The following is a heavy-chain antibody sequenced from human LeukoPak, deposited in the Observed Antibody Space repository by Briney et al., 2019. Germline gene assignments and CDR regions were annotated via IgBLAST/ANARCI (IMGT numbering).Heavy chain of an antibody. J-gene: IGHJ3*02. CDR2: IYHSGST. Sequence: SETLSLTCTVSGGSISSGGYYWSWIRQPPGKGLEWIGYIYHSGSTYYNPSLKSRVTISVDRSKNQFSLKLSSVTAADTAVYYCAARIIIAAAGTDAFDIWGQGTMVTVSS. CDR1: GGSISSGGYY. D-gene: IGHD6-13*01. CDR3: AARIIIAAAGTDAFDI. V-gene: IGHV4-30-2*01.